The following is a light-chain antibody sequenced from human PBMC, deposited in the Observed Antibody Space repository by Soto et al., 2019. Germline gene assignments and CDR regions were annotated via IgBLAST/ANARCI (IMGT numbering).Light chain of an antibody. V-gene: IGLV2-18*01. Sequence: QSVLTQPPSVSGSPGQSVAISCTGTSSDVAAYNRDSWLQQSPGTAPNLLIYEISNRPAVVPDCFSGSKSGTTASLTISGLQAEDEADYYCSVYTSSSPYVFGTGTKLTVL. CDR1: SSDVAAYNR. CDR3: SVYTSSSPYV. J-gene: IGLJ1*01. CDR2: EIS.